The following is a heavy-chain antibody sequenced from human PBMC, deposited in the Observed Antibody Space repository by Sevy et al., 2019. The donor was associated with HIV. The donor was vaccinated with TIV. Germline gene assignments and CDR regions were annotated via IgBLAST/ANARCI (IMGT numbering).Heavy chain of an antibody. D-gene: IGHD6-19*01. Sequence: GGSLRLSCAASGFTFDDYTMHWVRQAPGKGLEWVSLISWDGGSTYYADSVKDRFTISRDNSKNSLYLQMNSLRTEDTALYYCAKMARGWYYFDYWGQGTLVTVSS. V-gene: IGHV3-43*01. CDR1: GFTFDDYT. J-gene: IGHJ4*02. CDR3: AKMARGWYYFDY. CDR2: ISWDGGST.